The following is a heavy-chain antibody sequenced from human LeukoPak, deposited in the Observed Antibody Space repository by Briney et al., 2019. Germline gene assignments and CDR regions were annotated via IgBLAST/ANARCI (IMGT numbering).Heavy chain of an antibody. Sequence: PGGSLRLSCAASGFTFSTYTMTWVRQAPGKGLECVSTIDGRGVDIYYAGSVKGRFTISRDNSRNTIYLQMNSLRAEDTAFYYCAKDRAGTPWADWGQGTLDTVSS. CDR3: AKDRAGTPWAD. V-gene: IGHV3-23*01. D-gene: IGHD1-1*01. CDR1: GFTFSTYT. J-gene: IGHJ4*02. CDR2: IDGRGVDI.